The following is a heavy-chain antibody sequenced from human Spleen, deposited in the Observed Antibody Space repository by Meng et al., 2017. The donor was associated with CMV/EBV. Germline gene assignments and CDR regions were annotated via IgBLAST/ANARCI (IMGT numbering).Heavy chain of an antibody. CDR3: ARDESEYDSSGYYFDAFDI. CDR1: GYTFTTYL. V-gene: IGHV1-46*01. J-gene: IGHJ3*02. CDR2: INPSGAST. D-gene: IGHD3-22*01. Sequence: ASVKVSCKASGYTFTTYLMHWVRQAPGQGLEWMGVINPSGASTTYAQKFQGRVTVTRDTSISTAYMELSRLRSDDTAVYYCARDESEYDSSGYYFDAFDIWGQGTMVTVS.